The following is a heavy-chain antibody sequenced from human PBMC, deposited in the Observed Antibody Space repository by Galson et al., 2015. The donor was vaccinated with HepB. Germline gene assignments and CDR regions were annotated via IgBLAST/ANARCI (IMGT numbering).Heavy chain of an antibody. Sequence: LRLSCAASGFAFEHLWLHWVRQVPGKGLVWVSRITSDGSDTKYADFVEGRFTVSRDNAKNTLFLQMNSLRPEDTAIYYCVRDVPTAFLDYWGQGTQVTVSS. CDR3: VRDVPTAFLDY. J-gene: IGHJ4*02. CDR1: GFAFEHLW. D-gene: IGHD4-11*01. CDR2: ITSDGSDT. V-gene: IGHV3-74*03.